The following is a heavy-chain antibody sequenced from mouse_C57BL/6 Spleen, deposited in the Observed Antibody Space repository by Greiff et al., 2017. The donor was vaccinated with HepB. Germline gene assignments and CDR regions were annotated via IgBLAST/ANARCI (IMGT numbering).Heavy chain of an antibody. CDR3: ARHGGLLRYFDY. J-gene: IGHJ2*01. Sequence: EVKLMESGGDLVKPGGSLKLSCAASGFTFSSYGMSWVRQTPDKRLEWVATISSGGSYTYYPDSVKGRFTISRDNAKNTLYLQMSSLKSEDTAMYYCARHGGLLRYFDYWGQGTTLTVSS. V-gene: IGHV5-6*01. CDR1: GFTFSSYG. D-gene: IGHD1-1*01. CDR2: ISSGGSYT.